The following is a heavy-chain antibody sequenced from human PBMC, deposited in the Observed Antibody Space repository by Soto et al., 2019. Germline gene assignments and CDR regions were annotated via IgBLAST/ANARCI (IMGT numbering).Heavy chain of an antibody. Sequence: SDTLSHICAVSGGFVNGYDCSWIRQRPGKGLEWIGEINHSGSTNYNPSLKSRVTISVDTSTNKSQLKLSSVTAADTAVYYCARVKFTYYYYHGMDVWGQGTTVT. CDR3: ARVKFTYYYYHGMDV. CDR2: INHSGST. CDR1: GGFVNGYD. V-gene: IGHV4-34*01. J-gene: IGHJ6*02.